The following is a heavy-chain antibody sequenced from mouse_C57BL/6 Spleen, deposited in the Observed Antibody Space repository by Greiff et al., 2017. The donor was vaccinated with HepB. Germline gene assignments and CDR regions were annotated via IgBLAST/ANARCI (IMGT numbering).Heavy chain of an antibody. J-gene: IGHJ1*03. CDR2: IDPSDSYT. CDR3: ARALLRPRRYFDV. CDR1: GYTFTSYW. V-gene: IGHV1-69*01. D-gene: IGHD1-2*01. Sequence: QVQLQQPGAELVMPGASVKLSCKASGYTFTSYWMHWVKQRPGQGLEWIGEIDPSDSYTNYNQKFKGKSTLTVDKSSSTAYMQLSSLTSEDSAVYYCARALLRPRRYFDVWGTGTTVTVSS.